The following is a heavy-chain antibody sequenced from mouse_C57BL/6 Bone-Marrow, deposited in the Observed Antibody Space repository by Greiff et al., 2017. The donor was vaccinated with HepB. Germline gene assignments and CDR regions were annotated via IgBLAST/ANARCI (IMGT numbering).Heavy chain of an antibody. Sequence: QVQLQQPGAELVMPGASVKLSCKASGYTFTSYWMHWVKQRPGQGLEWIGEIDPSDSYTNYNQKFKGKSTLTVDKSSSTAYMQLSSLTSEDSAVYYCARSGGLAWFAYWGQGTLVTVSA. CDR2: IDPSDSYT. J-gene: IGHJ3*01. D-gene: IGHD2-4*01. CDR3: ARSGGLAWFAY. V-gene: IGHV1-69*01. CDR1: GYTFTSYW.